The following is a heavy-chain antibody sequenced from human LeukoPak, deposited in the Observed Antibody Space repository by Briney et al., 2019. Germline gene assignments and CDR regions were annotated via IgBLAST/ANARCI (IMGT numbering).Heavy chain of an antibody. CDR2: IYYSGST. CDR1: GGSISSFY. Sequence: PSETLSLTCSISGGSISSFYWSWIRQPPGKGLEWIGYIYYSGSTNYNPSLKSRVTISVDTSKNQFSLKLSSVTAADTAVYYCARDWIDRHLWFDPWGQGTLVTVSS. D-gene: IGHD2-2*03. CDR3: ARDWIDRHLWFDP. V-gene: IGHV4-4*08. J-gene: IGHJ5*02.